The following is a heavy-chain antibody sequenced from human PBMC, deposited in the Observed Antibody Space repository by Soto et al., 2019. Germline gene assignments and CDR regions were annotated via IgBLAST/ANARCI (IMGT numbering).Heavy chain of an antibody. Sequence: QVQLLESGGGLVKPGGSLTLSCAASGFTFSDYYMSWIRQAPGKGLECVAYISVSSTYANYADSVEGRFTISRDNARNSLFAQMNSLRAEDTAVYYCARVVRYYSSENPANFDYWGQGDLVSVSS. J-gene: IGHJ4*02. CDR1: GFTFSDYY. CDR3: ARVVRYYSSENPANFDY. D-gene: IGHD3-10*01. CDR2: ISVSSTYA. V-gene: IGHV3-11*05.